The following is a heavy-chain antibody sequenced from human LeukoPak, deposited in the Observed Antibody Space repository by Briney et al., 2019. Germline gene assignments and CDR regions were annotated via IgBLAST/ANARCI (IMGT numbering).Heavy chain of an antibody. D-gene: IGHD2-15*01. CDR2: IHYSGGT. V-gene: IGHV4-59*08. CDR3: ARHHLVVGAIT. J-gene: IGHJ3*01. CDR1: GGSISSYY. Sequence: NPSETLSLTCTVSGGSISSYYWSWIRQPPGKGVGWIAYIHYSGGTNYNPSLKSRVTISVDTSKTRFSLTLSSVTAADTAVYYCARHHLVVGAITWGQGTMVTVSS.